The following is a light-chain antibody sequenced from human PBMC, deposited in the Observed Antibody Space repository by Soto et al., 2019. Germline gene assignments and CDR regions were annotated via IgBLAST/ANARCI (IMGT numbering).Light chain of an antibody. CDR1: QSVSSNY. V-gene: IGKV3-20*01. J-gene: IGKJ4*01. CDR3: QQYGTSPPLT. Sequence: EIVLTQSPGTLSLSPGETATLSCRASQSVSSNYLAWYQQKPGQAPRLLIYGASSRATGIPDRFSGSGSATDFTLTINRLEPEDFAVYYCQQYGTSPPLTFGGGTKVEIK. CDR2: GAS.